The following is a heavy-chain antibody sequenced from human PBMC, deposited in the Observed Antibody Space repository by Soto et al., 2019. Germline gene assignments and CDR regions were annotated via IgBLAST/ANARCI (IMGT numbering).Heavy chain of an antibody. CDR2: IYRGGGT. CDR1: GFSVSGSY. J-gene: IGHJ3*02. V-gene: IGHV3-66*01. Sequence: GGSLRLSCAASGFSVSGSYMGWVRQAPGKGLEWVSVIYRGGGTYYVDSVKGRFTISRDNSKNTLYLQMNSLRAEDTAVYYCAREASRGFFAMYAFDIWGQGTMVTVSS. CDR3: AREASRGFFAMYAFDI. D-gene: IGHD3-3*01.